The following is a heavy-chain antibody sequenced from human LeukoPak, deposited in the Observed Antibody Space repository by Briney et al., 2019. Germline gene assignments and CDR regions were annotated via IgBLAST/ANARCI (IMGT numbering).Heavy chain of an antibody. CDR1: GGSFSGYH. CDR2: INHSGST. D-gene: IGHD3-16*02. V-gene: IGHV4-34*01. CDR3: ARGRGYNSFDY. J-gene: IGHJ4*02. Sequence: PSETLSLTCAVYGGSFSGYHWSWIRQPPGKGLEWIGEINHSGSTNYNPSLKSRITKSVDTSKNQFSLKLTSVTAADTAVYYCARGRGYNSFDYWGQGTLVTVSS.